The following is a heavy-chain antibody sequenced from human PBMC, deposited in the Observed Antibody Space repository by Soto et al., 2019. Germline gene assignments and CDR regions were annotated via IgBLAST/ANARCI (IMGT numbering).Heavy chain of an antibody. CDR2: VYYSGST. Sequence: ASETLSLTCSVSGGSISRYYWSWIRQPPGKGLEWIGYVYYSGSTNYNPSLKSRVTISVDTSKNQFSLKLSSVTAADTAVYYCARDTGSHFDYWGQGTLVTVSS. J-gene: IGHJ4*02. CDR1: GGSISRYY. V-gene: IGHV4-59*01. CDR3: ARDTGSHFDY.